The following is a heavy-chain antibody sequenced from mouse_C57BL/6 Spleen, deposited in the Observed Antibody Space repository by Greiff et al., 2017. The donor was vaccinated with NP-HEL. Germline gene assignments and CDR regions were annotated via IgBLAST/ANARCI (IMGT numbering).Heavy chain of an antibody. V-gene: IGHV1-82*01. CDR2: IYPGDGDT. J-gene: IGHJ4*01. CDR1: GYAFSSSW. Sequence: QVQLKESGPELVKPGASVKISCKASGYAFSSSWMNWVKQRPGKGLEWIGRIYPGDGDTNYNGKFKGKATLTADKSSSTAYMQLSSLTSEDSAVYFCASNYYGSSSLRAMDYWGQGTSVTVSS. D-gene: IGHD1-1*01. CDR3: ASNYYGSSSLRAMDY.